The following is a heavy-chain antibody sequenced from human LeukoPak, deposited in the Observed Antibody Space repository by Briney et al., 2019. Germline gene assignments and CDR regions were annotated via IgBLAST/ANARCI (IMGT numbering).Heavy chain of an antibody. V-gene: IGHV3-66*02. Sequence: GXXLRLSCAASGFTVSSNYMRWGGQAPGKGGGGDRDIYRGGSTYESESVKGRISISRDKCKKTRYLQMNSLRAEDTAVYYSARDVVFYYGSGSCIWGQGTMVTVSS. CDR2: IYRGGST. CDR3: ARDVVFYYGSGSCI. D-gene: IGHD3-10*01. J-gene: IGHJ3*02. CDR1: GFTVSSNY.